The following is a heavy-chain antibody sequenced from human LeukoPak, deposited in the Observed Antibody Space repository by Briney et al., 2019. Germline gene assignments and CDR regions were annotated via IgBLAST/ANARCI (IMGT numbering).Heavy chain of an antibody. CDR3: ARESENYDILTGYYNGLDAFDI. J-gene: IGHJ3*02. CDR2: IKQDGSEK. D-gene: IGHD3-9*01. V-gene: IGHV3-7*01. CDR1: GFTFSSYW. Sequence: GGSLRLSCAASGFTFSSYWMSWVRQAPGKGLEWVANIKQDGSEKYYVDSVKGRFTIPRDNAKNSLYLQMNSLRAEDTAVYYCARESENYDILTGYYNGLDAFDIWGQGTMVTVSS.